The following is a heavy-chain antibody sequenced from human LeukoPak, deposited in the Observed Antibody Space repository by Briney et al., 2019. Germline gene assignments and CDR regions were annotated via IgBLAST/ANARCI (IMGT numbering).Heavy chain of an antibody. CDR2: IYHSGST. CDR1: GYSITNGYY. D-gene: IGHD6-19*01. Sequence: PSETLSLTCNVPGYSITNGYYWGWIRQPPGKGLEWIGSIYHSGSTYYNPSLKSRVTISVATSKNQFSLKLNSVTAADTAVYYCARTETYSSGWYDHFFDYWGQGILVTVSS. CDR3: ARTETYSSGWYDHFFDY. J-gene: IGHJ4*02. V-gene: IGHV4-38-2*02.